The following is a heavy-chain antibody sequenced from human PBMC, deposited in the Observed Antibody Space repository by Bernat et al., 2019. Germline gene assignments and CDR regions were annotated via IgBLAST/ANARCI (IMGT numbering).Heavy chain of an antibody. CDR2: IYSGGST. CDR1: GFTVSSNY. J-gene: IGHJ4*02. Sequence: EVQLVESGGGLVQPGGSLRLSCAASGFTVSSNYMSWVRQAPGKGLEWVSVIYSGGSTYYADSVKGRFTISRDNSKNTLYLQMNSLRAEDTAVYYCARDPLLWFGESSDYWGQGTLVTVSS. V-gene: IGHV3-66*01. CDR3: ARDPLLWFGESSDY. D-gene: IGHD3-10*01.